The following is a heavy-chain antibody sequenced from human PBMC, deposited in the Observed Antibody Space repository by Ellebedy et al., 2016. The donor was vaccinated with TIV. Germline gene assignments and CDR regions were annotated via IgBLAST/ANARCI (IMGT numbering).Heavy chain of an antibody. Sequence: GGSLRLSCAASGFSVTNNYMSWVRQAPGQGLEWVSLLYAGGTTNYADSVKGRFTVSRDNSQNTLYLQMTSLRVDDTAVYYCATDPDGVYGDTSAYWGRGTLVTVSS. CDR1: GFSVTNNY. CDR2: LYAGGTT. D-gene: IGHD4-17*01. V-gene: IGHV3-53*01. CDR3: ATDPDGVYGDTSAY. J-gene: IGHJ4*02.